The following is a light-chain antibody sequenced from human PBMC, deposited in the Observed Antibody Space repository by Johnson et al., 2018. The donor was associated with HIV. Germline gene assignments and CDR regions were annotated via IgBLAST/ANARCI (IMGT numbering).Light chain of an antibody. V-gene: IGLV1-51*01. J-gene: IGLJ1*01. CDR3: GAWDSSLSAYV. CDR2: NNS. CDR1: RSNIGNNY. Sequence: QSVLTQPPSVSAAPGQKVTISCSGSRSNIGNNYVSWYQQLPGTAPKLLISNNSKRPSGIPARFSGSKSGTSATLAITGLQTGDEADYYCGAWDSSLSAYVFGTGTQVTV.